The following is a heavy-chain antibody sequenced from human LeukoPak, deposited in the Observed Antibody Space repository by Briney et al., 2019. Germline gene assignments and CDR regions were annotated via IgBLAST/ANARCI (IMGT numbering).Heavy chain of an antibody. CDR1: VGSIRSGGYS. CDR3: ARGGHYYGSGSYDY. J-gene: IGHJ4*02. Sequence: PSQTLSLTCAVSVGSIRSGGYSWSWIRPPPGKGLEWIGYIYHSGSTYYNPSLKSRVTISVDRSKNQFSLKLSSVTAADTAVYYCARGGHYYGSGSYDYWGQGTLVTVSS. V-gene: IGHV4-30-2*01. D-gene: IGHD3-10*01. CDR2: IYHSGST.